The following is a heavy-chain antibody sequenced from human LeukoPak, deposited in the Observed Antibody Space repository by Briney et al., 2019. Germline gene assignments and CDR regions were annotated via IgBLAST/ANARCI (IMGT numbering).Heavy chain of an antibody. CDR2: INPNSGGT. D-gene: IGHD3-10*01. J-gene: IGHJ6*02. Sequence: ASVKVSCKASGYTFTGYYMHWVRQAPGQGLEWMGWINPNSGGTNYAQKFQGRATMTRDTSISTAYMELSRLRSDDTAVYYCARVTTRMVGGYYYYYGMDVWGQGTTVTVSS. CDR1: GYTFTGYY. V-gene: IGHV1-2*02. CDR3: ARVTTRMVGGYYYYYGMDV.